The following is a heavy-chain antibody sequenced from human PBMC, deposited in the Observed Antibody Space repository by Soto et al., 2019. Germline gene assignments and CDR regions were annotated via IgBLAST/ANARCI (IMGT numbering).Heavy chain of an antibody. CDR2: IKSKTDGGTT. D-gene: IGHD2-15*01. Sequence: PGGSLRLSCAASGFTFSNAWMSWVRQAPGKGLEWVGRIKSKTDGGTTDYAAPVKGRFTISRDDSKNTLYLQMNSLKTEDTAVYYCTTVVVAATDDYYYYYMDVWSKGTTVTVSS. CDR1: GFTFSNAW. CDR3: TTVVVAATDDYYYYYMDV. J-gene: IGHJ6*03. V-gene: IGHV3-15*01.